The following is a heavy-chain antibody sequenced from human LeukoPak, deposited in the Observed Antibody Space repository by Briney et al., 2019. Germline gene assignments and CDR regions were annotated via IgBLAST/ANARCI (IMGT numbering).Heavy chain of an antibody. Sequence: PSETLSLTCTVSGGSISSYYWSLIRQPPGKGLEWIGYIYYSGSTNYNPSLESRVTISVDTSKNQFSLKLSSVTAADTAVYYCARAHYYDSSGYYHDAFDIWGQGTMVTVSS. CDR2: IYYSGST. CDR3: ARAHYYDSSGYYHDAFDI. D-gene: IGHD3-22*01. V-gene: IGHV4-59*01. J-gene: IGHJ3*02. CDR1: GGSISSYY.